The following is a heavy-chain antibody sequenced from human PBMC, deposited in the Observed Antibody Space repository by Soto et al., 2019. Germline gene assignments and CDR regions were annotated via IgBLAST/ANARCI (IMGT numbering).Heavy chain of an antibody. D-gene: IGHD1-26*01. J-gene: IGHJ4*02. CDR2: IFHSGSS. CDR3: ARQVERGDQPEGFDF. CDR1: GVSISSGHW. V-gene: IGHV4-4*02. Sequence: QVQLQESGPGLVKPSRTLSLTCAVSGVSISSGHWWRWLRRPPARGVEWFGEIFHSGSSNYNQSLTSRVSMSLDKSKNQFSLKLNSVTAADTAVYYCARQVERGDQPEGFDFWGQGTLATVSS.